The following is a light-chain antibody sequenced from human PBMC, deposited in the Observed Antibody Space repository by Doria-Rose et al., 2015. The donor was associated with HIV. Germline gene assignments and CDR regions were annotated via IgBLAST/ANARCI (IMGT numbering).Light chain of an antibody. CDR3: QSYDSRLSVYV. J-gene: IGLJ1*01. CDR1: GSNIGAGFD. V-gene: IGLV1-40*01. Sequence: QTVVTQEPSVSGAPGQRVAISCTGSGSNIGAGFDVNWYQQFPGTAPKLLIHGNTNRTSGVPDRFSGSKSGTSASLASSGLRAEDEADYYCQSYDSRLSVYVFGTGTKVTVL. CDR2: GNT.